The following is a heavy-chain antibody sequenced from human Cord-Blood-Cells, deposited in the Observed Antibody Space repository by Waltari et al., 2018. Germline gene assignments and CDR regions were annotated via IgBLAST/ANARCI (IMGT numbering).Heavy chain of an antibody. Sequence: EVQLVESGGGLVQPGGSLRLSCAASGFTFSSYWMHWVRQAPGKGLVWVSRIKSEGGSTSDADSVKGRFTISRDNAKNTLYLQMNSLRAEDTAVYYCARGSRRGELLLNYWGQGTLVTVSS. J-gene: IGHJ4*02. CDR2: IKSEGGST. D-gene: IGHD1-26*01. CDR1: GFTFSSYW. V-gene: IGHV3-74*01. CDR3: ARGSRRGELLLNY.